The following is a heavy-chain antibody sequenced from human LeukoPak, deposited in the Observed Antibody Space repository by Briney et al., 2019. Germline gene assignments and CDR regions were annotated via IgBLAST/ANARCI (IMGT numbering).Heavy chain of an antibody. CDR3: AKTGEMATIRSPFDY. CDR1: GFTFSSYA. V-gene: IGHV3-30-3*02. J-gene: IGHJ4*02. CDR2: ISYDGSNK. D-gene: IGHD5-24*01. Sequence: GGSLRLSCAASGFTFSSYAMHWVRQAPGKGLEWVAVISYDGSNKYYADSVKGRFTISRDNSKNTLYLQMNSLRAEDTAVYYCAKTGEMATIRSPFDYWGQGTLVTVSS.